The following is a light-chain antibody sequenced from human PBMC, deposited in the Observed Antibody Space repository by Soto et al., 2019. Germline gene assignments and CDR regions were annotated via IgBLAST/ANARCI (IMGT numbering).Light chain of an antibody. Sequence: DLALTQSPLSLPVTPGEPASISCRSSQSLLHSNGHNYLDWYLRKPGQSPQLLIYLGSNRASGAHARFSGSGSGTDCTLEISGMEAEDVGVYYCVQAPHTRWTFGQGTKVEIK. CDR2: LGS. CDR3: VQAPHTRWT. CDR1: QSLLHSNGHNY. J-gene: IGKJ1*01. V-gene: IGKV2-28*01.